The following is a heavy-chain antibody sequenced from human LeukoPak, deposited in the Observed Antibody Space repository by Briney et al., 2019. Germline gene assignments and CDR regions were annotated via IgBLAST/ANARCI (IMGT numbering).Heavy chain of an antibody. CDR1: GYTFSSYG. J-gene: IGHJ4*02. CDR3: ARGPGYSSSWYYFDY. Sequence: ASVKVSCKASGYTFSSYGIGWVRQAPGQGLEWMGWISGYNGNTNYAQKLQGRVTMTTDTSTSTAYMELRSLRSDDTAVYYCARGPGYSSSWYYFDYWGQGTLVTVSS. D-gene: IGHD6-13*01. V-gene: IGHV1-18*01. CDR2: ISGYNGNT.